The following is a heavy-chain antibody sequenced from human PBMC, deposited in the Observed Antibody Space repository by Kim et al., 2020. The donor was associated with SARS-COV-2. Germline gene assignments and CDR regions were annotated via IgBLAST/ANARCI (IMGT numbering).Heavy chain of an antibody. Sequence: GGSLRLSCAASGFTFSSYAMSWVRQAPGKGLEWVSAISGSGGSTYYADSVKGRFTISRDNSKNTLYLQMNSLRAEDTAVYYCAKLPYSSSWYGSYGMDVWGQGTTVTVSS. CDR3: AKLPYSSSWYGSYGMDV. V-gene: IGHV3-23*01. CDR2: ISGSGGST. J-gene: IGHJ6*02. D-gene: IGHD6-13*01. CDR1: GFTFSSYA.